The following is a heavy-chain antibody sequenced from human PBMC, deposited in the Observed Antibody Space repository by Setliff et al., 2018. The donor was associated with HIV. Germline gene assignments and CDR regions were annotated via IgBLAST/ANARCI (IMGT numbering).Heavy chain of an antibody. J-gene: IGHJ6*02. Sequence: GASVKVSCKASGYTFTSYGISWVRQAPGQGLEWMGWISAYNGNTNYAQKFQGRVTMTTDTSTSTAYMELRSLRSDDTAVYYCARDQDTAMAPYYYYGKDVWGQGTTVTVSS. CDR3: ARDQDTAMAPYYYYGKDV. CDR2: ISAYNGNT. V-gene: IGHV1-18*01. D-gene: IGHD5-18*01. CDR1: GYTFTSYG.